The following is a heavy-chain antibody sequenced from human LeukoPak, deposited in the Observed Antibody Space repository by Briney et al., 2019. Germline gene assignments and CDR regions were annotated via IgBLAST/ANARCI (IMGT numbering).Heavy chain of an antibody. Sequence: SETLSLTCTASGGSISSYYWSWIRQPAGKGLEWIGRIYTSGSTNYNPSLKSRVTMSVDTSKNQFSLKLSSVTAADTAVYYCARGEADYLLWSGFDPWGQGTLVTVSS. J-gene: IGHJ5*02. D-gene: IGHD3-10*01. CDR1: GGSISSYY. CDR3: ARGEADYLLWSGFDP. V-gene: IGHV4-4*07. CDR2: IYTSGST.